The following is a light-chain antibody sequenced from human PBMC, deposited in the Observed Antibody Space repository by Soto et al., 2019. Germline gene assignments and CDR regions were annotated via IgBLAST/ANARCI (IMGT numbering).Light chain of an antibody. CDR3: QQYVSSQT. CDR2: GEA. Sequence: EIVLTQSPGTLSLSPGERATLSCRASQSVSSSYLAWYQQKPGQAPRHLIYGEASRATGMPDRLSGSGSGTDFTLTISRLDPEDVGVYYCQQYVSSQTFGQGTKVEIK. V-gene: IGKV3-20*01. J-gene: IGKJ1*01. CDR1: QSVSSSY.